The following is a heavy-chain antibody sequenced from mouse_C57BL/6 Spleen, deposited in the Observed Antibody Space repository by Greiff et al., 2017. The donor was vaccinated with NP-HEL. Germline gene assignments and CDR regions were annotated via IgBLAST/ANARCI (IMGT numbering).Heavy chain of an antibody. J-gene: IGHJ4*01. CDR2: IWSDGST. CDR3: ARSTMVTTGLYYYAMDY. Sequence: VQRVESGPGLVAPSQSLSITCTVSGFSLTSYGVHWVRQPPGKGLEWLVVIWSDGSTTYNSALKSRLSISKDNSKSQVFLKMNSLQTDDTAMYYCARSTMVTTGLYYYAMDYWGQGTSVTVSS. CDR1: GFSLTSYG. D-gene: IGHD2-2*01. V-gene: IGHV2-6*03.